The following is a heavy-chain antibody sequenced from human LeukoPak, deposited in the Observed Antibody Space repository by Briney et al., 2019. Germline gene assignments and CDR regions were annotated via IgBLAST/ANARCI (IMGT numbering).Heavy chain of an antibody. D-gene: IGHD2-21*02. CDR3: ARTDCGGDCYSSRGWFDP. CDR1: GGTFSNYA. V-gene: IGHV1-69*06. Sequence: SVKVSCKASGGTFSNYAISWVRQAPGQGLEWMGGIIPIFGTANYAQKFQGRVPITADKSTSTVYMDLSSLRSEDTAVYYCARTDCGGDCYSSRGWFDPWGQGTLVTVSS. CDR2: IIPIFGTA. J-gene: IGHJ5*02.